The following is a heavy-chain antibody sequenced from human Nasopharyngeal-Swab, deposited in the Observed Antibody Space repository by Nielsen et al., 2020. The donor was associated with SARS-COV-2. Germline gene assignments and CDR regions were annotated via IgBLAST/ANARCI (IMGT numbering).Heavy chain of an antibody. CDR2: IFSTGSPI. D-gene: IGHD4-17*01. J-gene: IGHJ4*02. CDR3: AKMARTMTKYYFDY. Sequence: GESLKISCAASGFTFSSYGVSWVRQAPGKGLEWASIIFSTGSPIYYADSVKGRFTISRDNSRNTLYLQMNSLRAEDTAVYYCAKMARTMTKYYFDYWGQGALVTVSS. V-gene: IGHV3-23*03. CDR1: GFTFSSYG.